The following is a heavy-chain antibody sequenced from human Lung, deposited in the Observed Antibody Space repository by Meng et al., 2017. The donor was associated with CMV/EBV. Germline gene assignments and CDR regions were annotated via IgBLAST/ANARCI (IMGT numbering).Heavy chain of an antibody. J-gene: IGHJ4*02. CDR1: VFSFSGDA. V-gene: IGHV3-30-3*01. Sequence: QVQLVESGXXXXXPXRSLRLSCAASVFSFSGDAMHWVHQAPRKGLEWGAVISYDGNNKYYADSVEGRFTISRDNSKNALYLQMNSLRAEDTAVYYCADMGEWLANWGQGTLVTVSS. CDR2: ISYDGNNK. D-gene: IGHD6-19*01. CDR3: ADMGEWLAN.